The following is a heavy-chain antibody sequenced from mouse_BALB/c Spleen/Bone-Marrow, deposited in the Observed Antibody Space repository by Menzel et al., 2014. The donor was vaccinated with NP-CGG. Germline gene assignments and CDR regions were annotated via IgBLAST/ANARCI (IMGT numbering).Heavy chain of an antibody. CDR1: GFTFSSYA. V-gene: IGHV5-6-5*01. CDR3: ARGRTRGYTMDY. CDR2: ISSGSST. J-gene: IGHJ4*01. Sequence: EVQVVESGGGLVKPGGSLKLSCAASGFTFSSYAMSWVRQTPEKRLEWVASISSGSSTYYPDSVKGRFTISRDNARNILYLQMSSLWSEDTAMYYCARGRTRGYTMDYWGQGTSVTVSS.